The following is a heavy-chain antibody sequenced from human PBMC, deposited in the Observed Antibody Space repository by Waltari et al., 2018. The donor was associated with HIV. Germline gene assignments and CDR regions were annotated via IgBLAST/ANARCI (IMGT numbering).Heavy chain of an antibody. D-gene: IGHD6-19*01. V-gene: IGHV3-53*02. Sequence: EVQLVETGGGLIQPGGSLRLSCAASGFTVRSHYMSWVRQAPGKGLEWVSISYSGGSTYYADSVKGRFTISRDSSKNTVYLQMNSLRAEDTAVYYCAREGSRGWRSDMDVWGQGTTVTVSS. J-gene: IGHJ6*02. CDR2: SYSGGST. CDR3: AREGSRGWRSDMDV. CDR1: GFTVRSHY.